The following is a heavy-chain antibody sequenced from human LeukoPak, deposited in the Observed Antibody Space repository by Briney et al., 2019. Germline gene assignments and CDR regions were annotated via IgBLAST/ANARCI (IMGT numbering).Heavy chain of an antibody. CDR2: INQDGSGK. CDR1: GFTFTDSA. Sequence: GGSLRLSCAASGFTFTDSAMHWVRQAPGKGLEWVANINQDGSGKDYVDSLKGRFTISRDNTKNSLYLQMNSLRAEDTAVYYCARGYRYVVYWGQGTLVTVSS. CDR3: ARGYRYVVY. J-gene: IGHJ4*02. V-gene: IGHV3-7*03. D-gene: IGHD6-13*01.